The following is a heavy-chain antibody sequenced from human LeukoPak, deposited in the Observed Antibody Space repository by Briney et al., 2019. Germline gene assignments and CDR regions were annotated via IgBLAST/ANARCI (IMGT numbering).Heavy chain of an antibody. CDR3: TRDLVDSGNYKYFGQIDY. Sequence: FLRCSRTSAGVTLGKYAISGGRQAPGKRLEWVGFIRSKAYGGTTEYAASVKGRFTISRDDSKSIAYLQMNSLKTEDTAVYYCTRDLVDSGNYKYFGQIDYWGQGTLVTVSS. J-gene: IGHJ4*02. V-gene: IGHV3-49*04. D-gene: IGHD1-26*01. CDR1: GVTLGKYA. CDR2: IRSKAYGGTT.